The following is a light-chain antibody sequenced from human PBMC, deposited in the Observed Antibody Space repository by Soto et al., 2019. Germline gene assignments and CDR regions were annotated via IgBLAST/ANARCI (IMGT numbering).Light chain of an antibody. CDR2: AAS. CDR1: QSISGY. Sequence: DIQMTQSPSSLSASVGDRVTITCRASQSISGYLNWYQQKPGKAPNLLLYAASSLQSGVPSRFRGSEPGTDFTLNISSLQPEDFATYYCQQSYSTPQKYTFGQGTKLEIK. V-gene: IGKV1-39*01. J-gene: IGKJ2*01. CDR3: QQSYSTPQKYT.